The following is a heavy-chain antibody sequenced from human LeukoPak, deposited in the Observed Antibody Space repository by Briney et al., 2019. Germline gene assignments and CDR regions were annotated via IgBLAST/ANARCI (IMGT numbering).Heavy chain of an antibody. CDR3: AKDDYYGSGSYYYYYYGMDV. D-gene: IGHD3-10*01. Sequence: PGGSLRLSCAASGFTFSSYGMHWVCQAPGKGLEWVAVISYDGSNKYYADSVKGRFTISRDNSKNTLYLQMNSLRAEDTAVYYCAKDDYYGSGSYYYYYYGMDVWGKGTTVTVSS. CDR1: GFTFSSYG. CDR2: ISYDGSNK. J-gene: IGHJ6*04. V-gene: IGHV3-30*18.